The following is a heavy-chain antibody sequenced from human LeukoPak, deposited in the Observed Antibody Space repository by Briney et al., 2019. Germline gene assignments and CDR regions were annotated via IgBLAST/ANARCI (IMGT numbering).Heavy chain of an antibody. CDR3: SSMLQHYYDSSGYSDY. CDR2: IHYSGST. CDR1: GGSISSGGYY. Sequence: PSETLSLTCTVSGGSISSGGYYWSWIRQHPGKGLEWIGYIHYSGSTYYNPSLKSRVTISVDTSKNQFSLKLSSVTAADTAVYYWSSMLQHYYDSSGYSDYWGQGTLVTVSS. V-gene: IGHV4-31*03. J-gene: IGHJ4*02. D-gene: IGHD3-22*01.